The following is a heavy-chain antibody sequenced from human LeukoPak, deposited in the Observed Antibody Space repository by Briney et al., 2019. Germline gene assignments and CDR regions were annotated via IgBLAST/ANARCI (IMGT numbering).Heavy chain of an antibody. J-gene: IGHJ3*01. CDR3: ARDGPAAGAFDF. CDR1: GFTFDEYG. D-gene: IGHD6-13*01. CDR2: INGNSGST. Sequence: GGSLRLSCAASGFTFDEYGMSWVRQAPGKGLEWVSGINGNSGSTGYADSVKGRFAVSRDNAKNSLYLQMDSLRAEDTAFYYCARDGPAAGAFDFWGQGTVVTVPS. V-gene: IGHV3-20*04.